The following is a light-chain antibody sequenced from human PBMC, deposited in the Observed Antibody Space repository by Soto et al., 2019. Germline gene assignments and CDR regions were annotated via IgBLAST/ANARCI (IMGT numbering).Light chain of an antibody. Sequence: EIVMTQSPATLSVFPGERATLSCRASQHISSNLAWYQQKPGQAPRLLIYGASTRATGIPARFGGSGSGTEFTLTISSLQSEDFAVYYCQQYNNWRMYTFGQGTKLDI. CDR1: QHISSN. CDR2: GAS. J-gene: IGKJ2*01. V-gene: IGKV3-15*01. CDR3: QQYNNWRMYT.